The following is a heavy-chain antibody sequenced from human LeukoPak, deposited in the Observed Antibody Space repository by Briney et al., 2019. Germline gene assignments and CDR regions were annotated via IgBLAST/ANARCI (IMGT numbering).Heavy chain of an antibody. CDR1: GFTFSNYW. Sequence: PGGSLRLSCAASGFTFSNYWMSWVRQAPGKGLEWVSAISGSGGSTYYADSVKGRFTISRDNSKNTLYLQMNSLRAEDTAVYYCAKDRVAATAFFDYWGQGTLVTVSS. V-gene: IGHV3-23*01. CDR2: ISGSGGST. D-gene: IGHD2-15*01. CDR3: AKDRVAATAFFDY. J-gene: IGHJ4*02.